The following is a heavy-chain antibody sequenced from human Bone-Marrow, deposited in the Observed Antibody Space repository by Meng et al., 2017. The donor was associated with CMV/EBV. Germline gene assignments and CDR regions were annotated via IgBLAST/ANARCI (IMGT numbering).Heavy chain of an antibody. D-gene: IGHD3-9*01. CDR1: GYTFTRYD. V-gene: IGHV1-8*01. J-gene: IGHJ5*02. CDR2: MNPNSGNT. Sequence: ASVKVSCKASGYTFTRYDIMWVRQATGQGLEWMGWMNPNSGNTGYAQKFQGRVTMTRNTSISTAYMELSSLRSEDTAVYYCASCYDILTGLPSTWFDPWGQGTLVTVSS. CDR3: ASCYDILTGLPSTWFDP.